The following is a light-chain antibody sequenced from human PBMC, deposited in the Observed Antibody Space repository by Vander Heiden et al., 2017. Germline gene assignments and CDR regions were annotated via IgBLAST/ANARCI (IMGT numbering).Light chain of an antibody. CDR3: SSYTSSSTLYV. V-gene: IGLV2-14*01. Sequence: SVLTLPASAAGVPGQSITNSCTGTSSNVGGYNYVSWYQQHPSKAPKLMIYDVSKLPSGVSNRFSGSKSSNTASLTISGLQAEDEADYYCSSYTSSSTLYVFGTGTKVTVL. J-gene: IGLJ1*01. CDR2: DVS. CDR1: SSNVGGYNY.